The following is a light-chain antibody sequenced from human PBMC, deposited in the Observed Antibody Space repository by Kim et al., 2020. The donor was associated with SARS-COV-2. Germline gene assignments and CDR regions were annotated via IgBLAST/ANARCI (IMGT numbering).Light chain of an antibody. J-gene: IGKJ2*01. CDR1: QSISSY. Sequence: SSVGDRVTITCRASQSISSYLNWYQQKPGKAPKLLIYAASSLQSGVPSRFSGSGSGTDFTLTISSLQPEDFATYYCQQSYSTPYTFGQGTKLEI. V-gene: IGKV1-39*01. CDR3: QQSYSTPYT. CDR2: AAS.